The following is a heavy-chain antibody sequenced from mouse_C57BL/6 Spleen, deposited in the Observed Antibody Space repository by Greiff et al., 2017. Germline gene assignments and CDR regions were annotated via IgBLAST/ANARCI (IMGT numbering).Heavy chain of an antibody. D-gene: IGHD2-4*01. V-gene: IGHV1-64*01. Sequence: VQLQQPGAELVKPGASVKLSCKASGYTFTSYWMHWVKQRPGQGLEWIGMIHPNSGSTNYNEKFKSKATLTVDKSSSTAYMQLSSLTSEDSAVYYWARRSSTMITTQYYFDYWGQGTTLTVSS. CDR2: IHPNSGST. J-gene: IGHJ2*01. CDR1: GYTFTSYW. CDR3: ARRSSTMITTQYYFDY.